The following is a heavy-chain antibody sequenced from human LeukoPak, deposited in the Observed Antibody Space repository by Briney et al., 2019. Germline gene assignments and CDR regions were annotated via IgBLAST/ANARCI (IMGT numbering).Heavy chain of an antibody. Sequence: GGSLRLSCAASGFTVSSNYMSWVRQAPGKGLEWVSVIYSGGSTYYADSVKGRFTISLDNSKNTLYLQMNSLRAEDTALYYCARDIYGILTGYRSYYFDYWGQGTLVTVSS. CDR1: GFTVSSNY. CDR3: ARDIYGILTGYRSYYFDY. CDR2: IYSGGST. V-gene: IGHV3-66*01. D-gene: IGHD3-9*01. J-gene: IGHJ4*02.